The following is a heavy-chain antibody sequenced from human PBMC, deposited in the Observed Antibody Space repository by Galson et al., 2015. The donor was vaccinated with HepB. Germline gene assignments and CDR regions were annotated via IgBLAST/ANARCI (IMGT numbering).Heavy chain of an antibody. V-gene: IGHV3-48*02. Sequence: SLRLSCAASGFTFNNYGMTWVRQVPGKGLGWVSYIVNSGGSTFYEDSVKGRFTISRENAKGSLHLQMNSLRDEDTGVYYCARVREMFFGWLDPWGQGTQVTVSS. CDR1: GFTFNNYG. J-gene: IGHJ5*02. CDR3: ARVREMFFGWLDP. CDR2: IVNSGGST. D-gene: IGHD3-10*02.